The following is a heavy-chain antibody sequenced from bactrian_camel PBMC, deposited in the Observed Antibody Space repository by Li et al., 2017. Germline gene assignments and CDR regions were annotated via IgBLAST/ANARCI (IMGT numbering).Heavy chain of an antibody. J-gene: IGHJ7*01. V-gene: IGHV3S31*01. CDR2: VNGAGTTT. CDR1: GFTFSNYA. Sequence: VQLVESGGGSVLAGGSLRLSCAASGFTFSNYAMSWFRQSPGKGLEWVSAVNGAGTTTYYPDSMKGRFAISRDNANNMLNLQLNGLKTEDTAMYYCARDRYIATINVPPLPPTYYGMDSWGEGTQVTVS. D-gene: IGHD4*01.